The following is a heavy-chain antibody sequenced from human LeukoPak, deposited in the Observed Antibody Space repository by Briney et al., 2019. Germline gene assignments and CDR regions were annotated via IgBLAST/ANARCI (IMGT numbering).Heavy chain of an antibody. CDR3: ARDNYAFGELLPYDY. CDR2: IWYDGSNK. J-gene: IGHJ4*02. CDR1: GFTFSSYG. V-gene: IGHV3-33*01. D-gene: IGHD3-10*01. Sequence: GGSLRLSCAASGFTFSSYGMHWVRQAPGKGLEWVAVIWYDGSNKYYADSVKGRFTISRDNSKNTLYLQMNSLRAEDTAVYYCARDNYAFGELLPYDYWGQGTLVTVSS.